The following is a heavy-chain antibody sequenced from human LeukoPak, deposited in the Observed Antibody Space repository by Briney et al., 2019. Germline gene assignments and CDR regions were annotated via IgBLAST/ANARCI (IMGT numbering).Heavy chain of an antibody. Sequence: PSETLSLTCAVSGYSISSGYYWGWIRQPPGKGLEWIGSIYHSGSTYYNPSLKSRVTISVDTSKNQFSLKLSSVTAADTAIYFCARDFTMIRGGFDPWGQGILVTISS. D-gene: IGHD3-10*01. CDR1: GYSISSGYY. J-gene: IGHJ5*02. V-gene: IGHV4-38-2*02. CDR3: ARDFTMIRGGFDP. CDR2: IYHSGST.